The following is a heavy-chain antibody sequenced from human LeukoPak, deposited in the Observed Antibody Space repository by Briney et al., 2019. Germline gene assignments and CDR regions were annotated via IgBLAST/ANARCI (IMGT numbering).Heavy chain of an antibody. CDR3: ASLTPIVVVVAATRTSFDP. Sequence: GGSLRLSCAASGFTFSSYSMNWVRQAPGKGLEWVSHISSSSSTIYYADSVKGRITISRDNAKNSLYLQMNSLRAEDTAVYYCASLTPIVVVVAATRTSFDPWGQGTLVTVSS. CDR1: GFTFSSYS. D-gene: IGHD2-15*01. J-gene: IGHJ5*02. V-gene: IGHV3-48*01. CDR2: ISSSSSTI.